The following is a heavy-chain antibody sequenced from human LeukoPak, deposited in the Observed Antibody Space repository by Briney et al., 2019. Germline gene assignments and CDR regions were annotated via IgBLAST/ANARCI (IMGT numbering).Heavy chain of an antibody. V-gene: IGHV3-23*01. Sequence: GGSLRLSCAASGFTFSSYAMSWVRQAPGKGLEWVSAISGSGGSTNYADSVKGRFTISRDNSKNTLYLQMNSLRAEDTAVYYCAKDKYCSSTSCPYYYYYYMDVWGKGTTVTVSS. D-gene: IGHD2-2*01. CDR1: GFTFSSYA. CDR3: AKDKYCSSTSCPYYYYYYMDV. CDR2: ISGSGGST. J-gene: IGHJ6*03.